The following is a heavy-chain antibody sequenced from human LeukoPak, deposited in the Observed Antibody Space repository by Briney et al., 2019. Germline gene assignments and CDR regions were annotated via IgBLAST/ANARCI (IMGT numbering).Heavy chain of an antibody. V-gene: IGHV1-18*01. D-gene: IGHD3-22*01. CDR3: ARVDYYDSGGYSNWFDP. J-gene: IGHJ5*02. Sequence: ASVKVSFTASGYTFTSYGISWVRQAPGQGLEWMGWISAYNGNTNYAQKLQGRVTMTTDTSTSTAYMELRSLRSDDTAVYYCARVDYYDSGGYSNWFDPWGQGTLVTVSS. CDR2: ISAYNGNT. CDR1: GYTFTSYG.